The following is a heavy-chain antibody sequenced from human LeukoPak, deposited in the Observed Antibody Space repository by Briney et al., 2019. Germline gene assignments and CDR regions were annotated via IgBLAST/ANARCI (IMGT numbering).Heavy chain of an antibody. Sequence: SETLSLTCTVSGGSISSYYWSWIRQPPGKGLEWIGYIYYSGSTNYNPSLKSRVTISVDTSKNQFSLKLSSVTAADTAVYYCARVGSPDGDFDYWGQGTLATVSS. J-gene: IGHJ4*02. V-gene: IGHV4-59*08. CDR3: ARVGSPDGDFDY. CDR1: GGSISSYY. CDR2: IYYSGST. D-gene: IGHD1-14*01.